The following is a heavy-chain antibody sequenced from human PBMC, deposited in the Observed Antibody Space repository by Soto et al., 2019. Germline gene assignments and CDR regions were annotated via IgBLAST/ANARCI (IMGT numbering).Heavy chain of an antibody. J-gene: IGHJ6*02. CDR3: AREYDYGSAAPYYYYGMDV. CDR1: GGTFSSYA. D-gene: IGHD3-16*01. CDR2: IIPIFGTA. V-gene: IGHV1-69*01. Sequence: QVQLVQSGAEVKKPGSSVKVSCKASGGTFSSYAISWVRQAPGQGLEWMGGIIPIFGTANYAQKFQGRVTITADESTSTAYMELSSLRSEDTAVYYCAREYDYGSAAPYYYYGMDVWGQGTTVTVSS.